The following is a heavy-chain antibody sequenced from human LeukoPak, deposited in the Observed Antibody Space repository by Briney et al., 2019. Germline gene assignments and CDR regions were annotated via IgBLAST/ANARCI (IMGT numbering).Heavy chain of an antibody. CDR1: GGSISSSSYY. CDR3: ARRRDGYNSMAYYFDY. D-gene: IGHD5-24*01. J-gene: IGHJ4*02. Sequence: PSETLSLTCTVSGGSISSSSYYWGWLRQPPGKGLEWIGSIYYSGSTYYNPSPKSRVTISVDTSKNQFSLKLSSVTAADTAVYYCARRRDGYNSMAYYFDYWGQGTLVTVSS. CDR2: IYYSGST. V-gene: IGHV4-39*01.